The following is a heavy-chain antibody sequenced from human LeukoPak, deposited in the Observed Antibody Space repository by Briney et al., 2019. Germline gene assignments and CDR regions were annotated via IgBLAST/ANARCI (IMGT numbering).Heavy chain of an antibody. CDR2: INQDGSEK. J-gene: IGHJ4*02. V-gene: IGHV3-7*01. D-gene: IGHD3-10*01. CDR3: AREVLRNYYGSGSHPDY. CDR1: GFTFSDYW. Sequence: GGSLRLSCAASGFTFSDYWMSWVRQAPGKGLEWVANINQDGSEKYYVDSVKGRFTFSRDNAKNSLYLQMNSLRAEDTAVYYCAREVLRNYYGSGSHPDYWGQGTLVTVSS.